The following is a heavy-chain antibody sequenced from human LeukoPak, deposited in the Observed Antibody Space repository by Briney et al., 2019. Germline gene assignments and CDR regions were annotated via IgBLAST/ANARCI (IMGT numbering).Heavy chain of an antibody. CDR3: ARGLDFWSGYKDY. Sequence: KPGGSLRLSCAASGFTFSSYTMNWVRQAPGKGLEWVSSMTSSSHSYYADSVKGRFTISRDNAKNSLFLQMNSLRAEDTAVYYCARGLDFWSGYKDYWGQGTLVTVSS. CDR2: MTSSSHS. J-gene: IGHJ4*02. V-gene: IGHV3-21*01. CDR1: GFTFSSYT. D-gene: IGHD3-3*01.